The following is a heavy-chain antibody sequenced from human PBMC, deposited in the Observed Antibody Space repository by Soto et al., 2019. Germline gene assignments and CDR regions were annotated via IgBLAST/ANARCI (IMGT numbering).Heavy chain of an antibody. D-gene: IGHD3-22*01. CDR1: GGSISSGGYY. CDR2: IYYSGST. J-gene: IGHJ2*01. Sequence: QVQLQESGPGLVKPSQTLSLTCTVSGGSISSGGYYWSWIRQHPGKGLEWIGYIYYSGSTYYNPSLRSRVTISVDTSKNQFSLKLSSVTAADTAVYYCAGGSYDSSGYYYYTVWYFDLWGRGTLVTVSS. V-gene: IGHV4-31*03. CDR3: AGGSYDSSGYYYYTVWYFDL.